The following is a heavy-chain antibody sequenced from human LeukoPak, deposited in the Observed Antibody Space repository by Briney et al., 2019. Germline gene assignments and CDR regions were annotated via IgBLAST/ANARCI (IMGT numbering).Heavy chain of an antibody. J-gene: IGHJ4*02. Sequence: ASVRVSCKASGYTFTGYYMHWVRQAPGQGLEWVGWINPNGGATNYAQNFQGRVTVTRDTAISTAYMEVRRLTSDDTAVYYCARDGAGRDNFDYWGQGTLVTVSS. D-gene: IGHD4/OR15-4a*01. CDR1: GYTFTGYY. V-gene: IGHV1-2*02. CDR2: INPNGGAT. CDR3: ARDGAGRDNFDY.